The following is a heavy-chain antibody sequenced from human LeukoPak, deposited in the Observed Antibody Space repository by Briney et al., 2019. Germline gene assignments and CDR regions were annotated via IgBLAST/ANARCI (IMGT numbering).Heavy chain of an antibody. Sequence: SGGSLRLSCAASGFTFSSYAPSWVRQAPGKGLEWVSTISSSGDNTYYADSVKGRFTISRDNSKNTLYLEMSTLRAEDTAVYYCAKLLRYQPLNAFDHWGQGTLVTVSS. D-gene: IGHD2-2*01. CDR2: ISSSGDNT. J-gene: IGHJ4*02. CDR3: AKLLRYQPLNAFDH. V-gene: IGHV3-23*01. CDR1: GFTFSSYA.